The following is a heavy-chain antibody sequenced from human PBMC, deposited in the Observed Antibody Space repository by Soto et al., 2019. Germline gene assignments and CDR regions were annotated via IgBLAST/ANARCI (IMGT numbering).Heavy chain of an antibody. CDR2: ISYDGSNK. CDR1: GFTFSSYA. V-gene: IGHV3-30-3*01. J-gene: IGHJ6*02. CDR3: ASRVIAVAGTWLGHRDYYGMDV. Sequence: GGSLRLSCAASGFTFSSYAMHWVRQAPGKGLEWVAVISYDGSNKYYADSVKGRFTISRDNSKNTLYLQMNSLRAEDTAVYYCASRVIAVAGTWLGHRDYYGMDVWGQGTTVTVS. D-gene: IGHD6-19*01.